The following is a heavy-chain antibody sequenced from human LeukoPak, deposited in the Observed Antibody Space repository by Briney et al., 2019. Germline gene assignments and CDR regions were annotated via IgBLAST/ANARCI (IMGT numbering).Heavy chain of an antibody. CDR3: ARVPDRIAVAGTRFDY. CDR2: ISSSSSYI. D-gene: IGHD6-19*01. J-gene: IGHJ4*02. V-gene: IGHV3-21*01. CDR1: GFTFSSYS. Sequence: PGGSLRLSCAASGFTFSSYSMNWVRQAPGKGLEWVSSISSSSSYIYYADSVKGRFTISRDNAKNSLYLQMNSLGAEDTAVYYCARVPDRIAVAGTRFDYWGQGTLVTVSS.